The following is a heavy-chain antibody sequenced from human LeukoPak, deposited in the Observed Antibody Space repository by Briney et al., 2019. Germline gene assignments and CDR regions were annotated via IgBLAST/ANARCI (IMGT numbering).Heavy chain of an antibody. D-gene: IGHD2-2*02. CDR1: GFTFSSYA. CDR2: ISGSGGST. Sequence: GGSLRLSCAASGFTFSSYAMSWVRQAPGKGLEWVSAISGSGGSTYYADSVKGRFTISRDNSKNTLYLQMNSLRAEDTAVYYCAKGFCSSTSCYTIDYWGQGTLVTVSS. J-gene: IGHJ4*02. CDR3: AKGFCSSTSCYTIDY. V-gene: IGHV3-23*01.